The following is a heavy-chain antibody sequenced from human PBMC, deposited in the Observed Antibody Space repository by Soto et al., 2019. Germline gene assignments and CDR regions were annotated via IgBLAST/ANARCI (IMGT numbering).Heavy chain of an antibody. J-gene: IGHJ6*03. D-gene: IGHD2-15*01. V-gene: IGHV3-74*01. Sequence: PGASLRLSCAASGFTFSNYAMTWLRQAPGKGLVWVSRINSDGSSTSYADSVKGRSTISRDNAKNTQYPQMNSLRAEDTALYYCTGKLHFRRYYYYMDVCGNGITVALFS. CDR1: GFTFSNYA. CDR3: TGKLHFRRYYYYMDV. CDR2: INSDGSST.